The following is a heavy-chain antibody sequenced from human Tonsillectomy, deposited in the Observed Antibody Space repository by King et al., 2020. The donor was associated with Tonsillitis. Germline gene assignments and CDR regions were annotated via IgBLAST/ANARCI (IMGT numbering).Heavy chain of an antibody. CDR1: GFTFSNYA. D-gene: IGHD3-3*01. V-gene: IGHV3-30*18. J-gene: IGHJ6*03. CDR3: AKDFGSGSYYYYYMDV. Sequence: VQLVESGGGVVQPGRSLRLSCAASGFTFSNYALHWVRQAPGKGLEWVAVISSDGSNKYYGDSVKGRFTISRDNSNNTLYLQMNSLRVEDTAVFYCAKDFGSGSYYYYYMDVWGKGTTVTVSS. CDR2: ISSDGSNK.